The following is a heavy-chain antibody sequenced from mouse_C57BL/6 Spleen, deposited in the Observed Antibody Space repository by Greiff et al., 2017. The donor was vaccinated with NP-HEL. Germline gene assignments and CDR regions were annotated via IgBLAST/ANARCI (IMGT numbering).Heavy chain of an antibody. Sequence: EVHLVESGGDLVKPGGSLKLSCAASGFTFSSYGMSWVRQTPDKRLEWVATISSGGSYTSYPDSVTGRFPISRDNAKNTLYLQISSLKSKDTAMYYCARIYYDYDKGWYFDVWGTGTTVTVSS. CDR1: GFTFSSYG. D-gene: IGHD2-4*01. CDR3: ARIYYDYDKGWYFDV. J-gene: IGHJ1*03. V-gene: IGHV5-6*01. CDR2: ISSGGSYT.